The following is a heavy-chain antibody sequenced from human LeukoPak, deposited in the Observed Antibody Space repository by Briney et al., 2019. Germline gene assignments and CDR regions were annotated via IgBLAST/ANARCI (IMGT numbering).Heavy chain of an antibody. Sequence: SETLSLTCTVSGGSVSSGRYYWSWIRQPPGKGLEWIGYIYYSGSTNYNPSLKSRVTISVDTSKNQFSLKLSSVTAADTAVYYCAREQYYGSGTPDYWGQGTLVTVSS. D-gene: IGHD3-10*01. CDR2: IYYSGST. CDR3: AREQYYGSGTPDY. CDR1: GGSVSSGRYY. J-gene: IGHJ4*02. V-gene: IGHV4-61*01.